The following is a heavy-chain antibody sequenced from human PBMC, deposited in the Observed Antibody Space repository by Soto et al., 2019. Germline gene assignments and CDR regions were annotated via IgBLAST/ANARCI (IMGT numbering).Heavy chain of an antibody. V-gene: IGHV3-64*01. Sequence: EVQLVESGGGLVQPGGSLRLSCAASGFTFSSYAMHCVRQAPGKGLEYVSAISSNGASTYYANSVKGCVNISRDNSKNTLYLQMGSLSAESMTVYYCARYCSSTSCTSSGDFDIWGQGTMVTVSS. CDR3: ARYCSSTSCTSSGDFDI. J-gene: IGHJ3*02. D-gene: IGHD2-2*01. CDR2: ISSNGAST. CDR1: GFTFSSYA.